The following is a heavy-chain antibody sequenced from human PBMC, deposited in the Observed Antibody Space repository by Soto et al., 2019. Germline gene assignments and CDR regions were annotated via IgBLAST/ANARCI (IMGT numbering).Heavy chain of an antibody. D-gene: IGHD3-3*01. CDR3: ARAMSTAFTYYDFWSGYYTSDY. CDR2: INSDGSST. CDR1: GFTFSSYW. Sequence: GGSLRLSCAASGFTFSSYWMHWFRQAPGKGLVWVSRINSDGSSTSYADSVKGRFTISRDNAKNTLYLQMNSLRAEDTAVYYCARAMSTAFTYYDFWSGYYTSDYWGQGTLVTVSS. V-gene: IGHV3-74*01. J-gene: IGHJ4*02.